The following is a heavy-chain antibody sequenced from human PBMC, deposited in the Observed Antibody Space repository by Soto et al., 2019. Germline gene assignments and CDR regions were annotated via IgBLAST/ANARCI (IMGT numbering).Heavy chain of an antibody. CDR1: GGSISSGGYY. Sequence: PSETLSLTCTVSGGSISSGGYYWSWIRQHPGKGLEWIGYIYYSGSTYYNPSLKSRVTISVDTSKNQFSLKLSSVTAADTAVYYCARSGPHGFGEATPPGWFDPWGQGTLVTVSS. CDR2: IYYSGST. J-gene: IGHJ5*02. V-gene: IGHV4-31*03. CDR3: ARSGPHGFGEATPPGWFDP. D-gene: IGHD3-10*01.